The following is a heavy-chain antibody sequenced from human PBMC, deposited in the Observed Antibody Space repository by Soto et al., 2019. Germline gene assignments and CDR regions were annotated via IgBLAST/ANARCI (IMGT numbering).Heavy chain of an antibody. Sequence: NPSETLSLTCTVSGASIGSSYWSWIRQPPGGGLEWIGYVHSSDSPRYIPSLQSRVTMSVETSKNQFSLKLTSVTAADTAVYYCAKWEPGRQLAPWGQGTLVTVSS. V-gene: IGHV4-59*01. CDR3: AKWEPGRQLAP. D-gene: IGHD6-13*01. J-gene: IGHJ5*02. CDR2: VHSSDSP. CDR1: GASIGSSY.